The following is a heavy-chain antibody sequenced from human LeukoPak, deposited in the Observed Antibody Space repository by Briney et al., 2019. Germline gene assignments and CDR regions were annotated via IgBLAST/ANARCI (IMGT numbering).Heavy chain of an antibody. CDR1: GFTFSTYI. CDR3: ARRQGTSGYDVDY. V-gene: IGHV3-30*04. CDR2: ISYHGRDM. D-gene: IGHD5-12*01. J-gene: IGHJ4*02. Sequence: GGSLRLSCAASGFTFSTYIMHWVRQAPDNGLEWVAVISYHGRDMFYADTVKGRFTISRDNSKNTLYLEMNSLRPEDTAIYYCARRQGTSGYDVDYWGQGTLVTVSS.